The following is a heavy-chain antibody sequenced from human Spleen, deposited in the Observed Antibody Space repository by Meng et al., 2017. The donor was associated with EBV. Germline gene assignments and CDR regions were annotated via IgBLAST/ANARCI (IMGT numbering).Heavy chain of an antibody. CDR1: GVSATSGTYH. CDR3: AKSRSSTPGVVDY. CDR2: IYDTGNT. Sequence: QGAPQVSAPGLVKTSGTLSLTSTVTGVSATSGTYHWSWIRHSPGKGLEWIGYIYDTGNTIYTPSLKSRVSIFLETSKNLFSLKLNSVTTADTAVYYCAKSRSSTPGVVDYWGQGTLVTVSS. J-gene: IGHJ4*02. V-gene: IGHV4-61*01. D-gene: IGHD3-10*01.